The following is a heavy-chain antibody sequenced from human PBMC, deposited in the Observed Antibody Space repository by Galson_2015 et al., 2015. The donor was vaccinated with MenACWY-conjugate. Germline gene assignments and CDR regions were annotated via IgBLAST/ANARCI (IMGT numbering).Heavy chain of an antibody. J-gene: IGHJ3*02. V-gene: IGHV1-2*04. CDR1: GYTFSGYY. Sequence: SVKVSCKASGYTFSGYYIHWVRQAPGQGLEWMGWINPNNGGTDYAQNFQGWVTMTSDTSIGTAYMELSRLRSDDTAVYYCARDGLGGSGAFDIWGQGTMVTVSS. D-gene: IGHD3-16*01. CDR3: ARDGLGGSGAFDI. CDR2: INPNNGGT.